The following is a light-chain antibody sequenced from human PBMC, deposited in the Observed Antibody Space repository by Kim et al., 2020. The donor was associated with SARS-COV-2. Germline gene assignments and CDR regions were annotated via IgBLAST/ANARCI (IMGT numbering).Light chain of an antibody. V-gene: IGKV1-12*01. CDR1: QGISNW. CDR2: AAS. CDR3: QQAHSFPHT. Sequence: DIQMTQSPSSVSASVGDRVTITCRASQGISNWLAWYQQKPGKAPNLLIYAASNLQSGVPSRFSGSGSGTDFTLTISCLQPEDFATYYCQQAHSFPHTFGQGTKLEI. J-gene: IGKJ2*01.